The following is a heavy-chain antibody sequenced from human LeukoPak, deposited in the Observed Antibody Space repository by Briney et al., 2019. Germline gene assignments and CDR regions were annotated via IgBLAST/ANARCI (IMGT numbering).Heavy chain of an antibody. D-gene: IGHD6-19*01. Sequence: KSSETLSLTCTVSGGSISSYYWSWIRQPPGKGLEWIGSIYYSGSTHYNPSLKSRVIISLDTSNNQFSLKLSSVTAADTAVYYCTRDPVAGYNWFDPWGQGILVTVSS. CDR2: IYYSGST. J-gene: IGHJ5*02. CDR1: GGSISSYY. CDR3: TRDPVAGYNWFDP. V-gene: IGHV4-59*12.